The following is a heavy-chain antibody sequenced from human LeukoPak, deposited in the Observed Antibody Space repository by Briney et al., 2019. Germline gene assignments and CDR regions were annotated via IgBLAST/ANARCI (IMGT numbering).Heavy chain of an antibody. J-gene: IGHJ4*02. CDR2: IYYSGST. CDR1: GGSISSSSYY. D-gene: IGHD3-22*01. V-gene: IGHV4-39*01. CDR3: ARSAEYYYDSSGYQARYYFDY. Sequence: SETLSLTCTVSGGSISSSSYYWGWIRQPPGKGLECIASIYYSGSTYYNPSLKSRVTISVDTSKNQFSLKLSSVTAADTAVYYCARSAEYYYDSSGYQARYYFDYWGQGPLVTVSS.